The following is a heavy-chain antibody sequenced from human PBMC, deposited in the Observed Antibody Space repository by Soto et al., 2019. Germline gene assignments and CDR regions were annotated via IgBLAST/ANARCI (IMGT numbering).Heavy chain of an antibody. D-gene: IGHD6-19*01. CDR2: IHNSENT. V-gene: IGHV4-59*08. CDR1: GGSISNYY. CDR3: TTGSGWTSDH. J-gene: IGHJ4*02. Sequence: QVQLQESGPGLVKPSETLSLTCTASGGSISNYYWNWIRQPPGKGLEWIGNIHNSENTNYNPSLKRRLTISLDTSTNQCSLKMNSVTAADTAVYYCTTGSGWTSDHWGRGTLVTVSS.